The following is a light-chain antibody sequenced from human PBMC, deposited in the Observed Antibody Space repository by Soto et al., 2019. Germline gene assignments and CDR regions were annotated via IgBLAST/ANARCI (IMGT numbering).Light chain of an antibody. Sequence: EIVLTQSPRTLSLSPGERATLSCRASQSFSNNYLAWYQQKPGQAPRLLIYGASSRATGIPARFSGSGSGTEFTLTISSLQSEDFAVYYCQEYNNWHPITFGGGTKVDIK. V-gene: IGKV3D-15*01. CDR1: QSFSNN. CDR3: QEYNNWHPIT. CDR2: GAS. J-gene: IGKJ4*01.